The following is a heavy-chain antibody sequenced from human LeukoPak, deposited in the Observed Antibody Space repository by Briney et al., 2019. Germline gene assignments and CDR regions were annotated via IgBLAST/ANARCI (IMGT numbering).Heavy chain of an antibody. D-gene: IGHD2-8*01. V-gene: IGHV3-21*05. J-gene: IGHJ4*02. CDR1: GFSFTSYG. CDR2: ISGSGSDI. Sequence: GGSLRLSCAASGFSFTSYGMHWVRQTPGKGLEWLAYISGSGSDICYADSAKGRFTISRDNAKNSVYLQMNSLRPEDTALYYCSTDPRSLIYWGQGTLVTVSS. CDR3: STDPRSLIY.